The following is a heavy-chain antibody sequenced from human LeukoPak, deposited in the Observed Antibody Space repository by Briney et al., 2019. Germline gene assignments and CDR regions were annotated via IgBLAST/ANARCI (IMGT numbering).Heavy chain of an antibody. CDR3: AREFRTTTWSYDAFDL. J-gene: IGHJ3*01. V-gene: IGHV1-2*02. CDR2: INPDTGGT. D-gene: IGHD1/OR15-1a*01. CDR1: GYTFTGYY. Sequence: GASVKVSCKASGYTFTGYYMHWVRQAPGQGLEWMGWINPDTGGTNYAQKFQDRVTMTRDTSNNTSYMELSRLRSDDTAVYYCAREFRTTTWSYDAFDLWGQGTMVTVSS.